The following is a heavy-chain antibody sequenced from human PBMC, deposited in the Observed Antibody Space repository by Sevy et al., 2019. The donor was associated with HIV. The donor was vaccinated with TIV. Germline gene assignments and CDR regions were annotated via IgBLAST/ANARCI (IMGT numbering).Heavy chain of an antibody. CDR3: ARDGGYSGYDDGEGAFDI. CDR2: ISYDGSNK. J-gene: IGHJ3*02. Sequence: GGSLRLSCAASGFTFSSYAMHWVRQAPGKGLEWVAVISYDGSNKYYADSVKGRFTISRDNSKNTLYLQMNSLRAEDTAVYYCARDGGYSGYDDGEGAFDIWGQGTMVTVS. D-gene: IGHD5-12*01. CDR1: GFTFSSYA. V-gene: IGHV3-30-3*01.